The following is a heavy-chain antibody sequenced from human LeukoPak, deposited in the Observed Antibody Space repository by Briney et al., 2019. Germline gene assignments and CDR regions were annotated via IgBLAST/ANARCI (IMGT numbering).Heavy chain of an antibody. CDR1: GFTFSDYY. J-gene: IGHJ5*02. Sequence: GGSLRLSCAASGFTFSDYYMSWIRQAPGKGLEWVSYISSSGSTIYYADSVKGRFTISRDNAKNSLYLQMNSLRAEDTAVYYCARDRNRRLGSSNWFDPWGQGTLVTVSS. CDR2: ISSSGSTI. D-gene: IGHD1-1*01. V-gene: IGHV3-11*01. CDR3: ARDRNRRLGSSNWFDP.